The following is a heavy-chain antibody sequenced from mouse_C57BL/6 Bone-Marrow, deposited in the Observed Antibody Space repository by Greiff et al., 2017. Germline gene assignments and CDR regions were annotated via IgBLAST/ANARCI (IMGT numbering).Heavy chain of an antibody. D-gene: IGHD1-1*01. Sequence: QVQLQQPGTELVKPGASVKLSCKASGYTFTSYWMHWVKQRPGQGLEWIGNINPSNGGTNYNEKFKSKATLTVDKSSSTAYMQLSSLTSEDSAVYYCARGGPDYYGSRGYFDYWGQGTTLTVSS. V-gene: IGHV1-53*01. CDR1: GYTFTSYW. J-gene: IGHJ2*01. CDR2: INPSNGGT. CDR3: ARGGPDYYGSRGYFDY.